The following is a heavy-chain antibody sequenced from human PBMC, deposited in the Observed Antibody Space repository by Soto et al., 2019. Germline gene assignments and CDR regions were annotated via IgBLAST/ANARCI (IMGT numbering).Heavy chain of an antibody. V-gene: IGHV3-23*01. D-gene: IGHD1-1*01. CDR3: AKEGAMIGTPLFDS. Sequence: SLRLSCAASGFIFRHYAMSWVRQAPGKGLEWVSGISGSGDGAFYADSAKGRFTISRDNSRDTLFLEVYNLRAEDTAVYYCAKEGAMIGTPLFDSWGLGTLVTVSS. CDR1: GFIFRHYA. J-gene: IGHJ4*02. CDR2: ISGSGDGA.